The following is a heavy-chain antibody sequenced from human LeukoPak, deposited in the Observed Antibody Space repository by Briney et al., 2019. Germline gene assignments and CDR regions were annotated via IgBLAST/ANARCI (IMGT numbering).Heavy chain of an antibody. D-gene: IGHD3-22*01. Sequence: ASVKVSCKASGYTFTGYYMHWVRQAPGQGLEWMGWISPNSGGTNYAQKFQGRVTMTRDTSISTAYMELSRLKSDDTAVYYCAREASSGYQDYWGQGTLVTVSS. CDR1: GYTFTGYY. CDR2: ISPNSGGT. J-gene: IGHJ4*02. V-gene: IGHV1-2*02. CDR3: AREASSGYQDY.